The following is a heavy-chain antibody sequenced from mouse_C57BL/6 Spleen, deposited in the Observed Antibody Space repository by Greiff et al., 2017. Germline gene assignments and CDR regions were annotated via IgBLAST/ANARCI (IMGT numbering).Heavy chain of an antibody. V-gene: IGHV1-22*01. Sequence: EVQLQQSGPELVKPGASVKMSCKASGYTFTNYNMHWVKQSHGKSLEWIGYINPNNGGTSYNQKFKGKATLTVNKSSSTAYMELRSLTSEDSAVYYCYDGSPVLAYWGQGTLVTVSA. CDR1: GYTFTNYN. J-gene: IGHJ3*01. CDR2: INPNNGGT. D-gene: IGHD2-3*01. CDR3: YDGSPVLAY.